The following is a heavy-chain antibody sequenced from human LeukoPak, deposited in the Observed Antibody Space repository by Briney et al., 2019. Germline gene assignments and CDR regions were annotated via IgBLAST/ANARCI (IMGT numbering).Heavy chain of an antibody. D-gene: IGHD3-9*01. CDR3: ARGHYDVLAASYKWTPDY. CDR1: GFTFNTFN. Sequence: GGSLRLSCAASGFTFNTFNMNGVRQAPGKGLEGVASITSGGDYIYYADSVKGRFTTSRDNAKNSLSLQLNSLRVEDTAVYYCARGHYDVLAASYKWTPDYWGQGTLVTVSS. CDR2: ITSGGDYI. J-gene: IGHJ4*02. V-gene: IGHV3-21*01.